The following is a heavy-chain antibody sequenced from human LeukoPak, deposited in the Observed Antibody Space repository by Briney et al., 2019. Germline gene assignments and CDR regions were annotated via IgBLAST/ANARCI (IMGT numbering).Heavy chain of an antibody. D-gene: IGHD3-22*01. J-gene: IGHJ4*02. V-gene: IGHV4-39*07. Sequence: PSETLSLTCTVSGGSISSSYYYWGWIRQPPGKGLEWIGSIYYSGSTYYNPSLKSRVTISVDTSKNQFSLKLRSVTAADTAVYYCARWASSGYYQNFDYWGQGTLVTVSS. CDR1: GGSISSSYYY. CDR2: IYYSGST. CDR3: ARWASSGYYQNFDY.